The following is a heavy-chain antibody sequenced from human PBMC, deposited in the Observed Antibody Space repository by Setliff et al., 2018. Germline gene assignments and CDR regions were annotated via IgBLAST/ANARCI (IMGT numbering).Heavy chain of an antibody. D-gene: IGHD2-21*02. J-gene: IGHJ3*02. Sequence: PSETLSLTCAVYGGSFSGYSWSWIRQPPGKGLEWIGKVNHSGSTNYNPSLKSRVTISIDTSKNQFSLKLSSVTAADTAVYYCAGGGRYCGGDCYQDDAFDIWGQGTMVTVSS. CDR2: VNHSGST. CDR1: GGSFSGYS. CDR3: AGGGRYCGGDCYQDDAFDI. V-gene: IGHV4-34*01.